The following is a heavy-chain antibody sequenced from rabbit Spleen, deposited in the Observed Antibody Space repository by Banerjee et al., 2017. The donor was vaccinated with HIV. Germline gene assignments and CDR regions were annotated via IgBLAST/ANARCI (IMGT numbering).Heavy chain of an antibody. Sequence: QSLEESGGGLVQPEGSLTLTCTASGFSFSNKAVMCWVRQAPGKGLEWIACINAVTGKAVYASWAKGRFTFSKTSSTTVTLQMTSLTAADTATYFCARDSASSFSSYGMDLWGQGTLVTVS. J-gene: IGHJ6*01. CDR3: ARDSASSFSSYGMDL. D-gene: IGHD8-1*01. CDR1: GFSFSNKAV. V-gene: IGHV1S40*01. CDR2: INAVTGKA.